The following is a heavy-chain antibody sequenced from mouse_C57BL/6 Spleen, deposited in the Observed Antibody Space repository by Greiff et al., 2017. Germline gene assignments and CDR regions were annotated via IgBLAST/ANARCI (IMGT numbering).Heavy chain of an antibody. J-gene: IGHJ3*01. CDR1: GFTFSSYA. V-gene: IGHV5-4*03. CDR2: ISDGGSYT. Sequence: DVKLMESGGGLVKPGGSLKLSCAASGFTFSSYAMSWVRQTPEKRLEWVATISDGGSYTYYPDNVKGRFTISRDNAKNNLYLQMSHLKSEDTAMYYCARGRGRFAYWGQGTLVTVSA. CDR3: ARGRGRFAY.